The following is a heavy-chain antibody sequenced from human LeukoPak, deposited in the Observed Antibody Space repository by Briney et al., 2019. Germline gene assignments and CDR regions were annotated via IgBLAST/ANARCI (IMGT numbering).Heavy chain of an antibody. D-gene: IGHD2-15*01. V-gene: IGHV3-30*04. CDR3: ARGIEAFDY. CDR2: ISYDGSNK. CDR1: GFTFSSYA. J-gene: IGHJ4*02. Sequence: GGSLRLSCAASGFTFSSYAMHWVRQAPGKGLEWVAVISYDGSNKYYADSVKGRFTISRDNSKNTLYLQMNSLRAEDTAVYYCARGIEAFDYWGQETLVTVSA.